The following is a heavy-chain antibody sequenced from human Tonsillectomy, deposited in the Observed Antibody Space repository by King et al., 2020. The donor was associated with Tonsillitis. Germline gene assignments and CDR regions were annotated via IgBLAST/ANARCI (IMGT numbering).Heavy chain of an antibody. CDR1: GFTFSSFG. V-gene: IGHV3-30*18. CDR3: AKEDYDSARDYFDY. D-gene: IGHD3-22*01. J-gene: IGHJ4*02. CDR2: ISYDGSNT. Sequence: VQLVESGGGVVQPGRSLRLSCVASGFTFSSFGMHWVRQAPGKGLEWVAVISYDGSNTYYADSVKGRFTISRDNSKNTLYLQMNSLRAEDTAVYYCAKEDYDSARDYFDYWGQGTLVTVSS.